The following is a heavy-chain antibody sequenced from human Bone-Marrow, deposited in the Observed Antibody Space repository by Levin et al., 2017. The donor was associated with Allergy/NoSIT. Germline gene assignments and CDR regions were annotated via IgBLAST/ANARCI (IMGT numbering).Heavy chain of an antibody. Sequence: SQTLSLTCTISGGSISRYSWSWIRQPPGKGLEWIGYISDSGASNYNPSLKSRVTISVDTSKNQLSLRLNSLTAADTAVYYCARVGDYGHKDWGRGTLVTVSS. V-gene: IGHV4-59*01. J-gene: IGHJ4*02. D-gene: IGHD4-17*01. CDR3: ARVGDYGHKD. CDR1: GGSISRYS. CDR2: ISDSGAS.